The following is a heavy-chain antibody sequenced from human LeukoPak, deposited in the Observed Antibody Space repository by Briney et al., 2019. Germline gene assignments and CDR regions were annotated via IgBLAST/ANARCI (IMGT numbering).Heavy chain of an antibody. CDR2: IYYSGST. CDR3: ARERYYYDSNGYPTYFDY. CDR1: GDSISSYY. Sequence: SETLSLTCTVSGDSISSYYWSWIRQPPGKELELIGYIYYSGSTNYNPSLKSRVTISIDTSKNQFSLNLISVTAADTAVYYCARERYYYDSNGYPTYFDYWGQGTLVTVSS. V-gene: IGHV4-59*01. D-gene: IGHD3-22*01. J-gene: IGHJ4*02.